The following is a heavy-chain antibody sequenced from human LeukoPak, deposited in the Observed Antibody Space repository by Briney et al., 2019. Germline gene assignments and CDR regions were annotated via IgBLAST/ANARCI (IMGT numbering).Heavy chain of an antibody. D-gene: IGHD5-18*01. CDR3: AREGSSAMVEGDNWFDP. CDR2: INPNSGGT. J-gene: IGHJ5*02. V-gene: IGHV1-2*02. CDR1: GYTFTGYY. Sequence: ASVKVSCKASGYTFTGYYMHWVRQAPGQGLEWMGWINPNSGGTNYAQKFRGRVTMTRDTSISTAYMELSRLRSDDTAVYYCAREGSSAMVEGDNWFDPWGQGTLVTVSS.